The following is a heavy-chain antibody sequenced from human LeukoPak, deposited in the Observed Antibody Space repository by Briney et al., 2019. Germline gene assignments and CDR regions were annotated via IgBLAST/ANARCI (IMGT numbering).Heavy chain of an antibody. CDR3: ARGTDIRITMVRGFGIDP. V-gene: IGHV1-2*04. CDR1: GYTFTGYY. Sequence: ASVKVSCKASGYTFTGYYTHWVRQAPGQGLEWMGWINPNSGGTNYAQKFQGWVTMTRDTSISTAYMKLSRLRSDDTAVYYCARGTDIRITMVRGFGIDPWGQGTLVTVSS. CDR2: INPNSGGT. J-gene: IGHJ5*02. D-gene: IGHD3-10*01.